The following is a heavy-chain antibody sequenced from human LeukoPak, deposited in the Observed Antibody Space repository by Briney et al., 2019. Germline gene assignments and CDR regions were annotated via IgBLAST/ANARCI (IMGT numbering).Heavy chain of an antibody. CDR3: ARSARLMKGVVEVTALDD. CDR1: GFTFSNYV. Sequence: PGGSLRLSCAASGFTFSNYVMNWVRQAPGKGLEWIAYLSSSGSAFSYADSVKGRFTIARDNAKNSVYLEMNSLRADDTAVYYCARSARLMKGVVEVTALDDWGQGTLVTVSS. V-gene: IGHV3-48*03. J-gene: IGHJ4*02. CDR2: LSSSGSAF. D-gene: IGHD3-3*01.